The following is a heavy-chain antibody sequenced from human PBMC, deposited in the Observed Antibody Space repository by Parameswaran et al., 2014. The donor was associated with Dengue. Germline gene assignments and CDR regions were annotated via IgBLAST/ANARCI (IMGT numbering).Heavy chain of an antibody. Sequence: WVRQAPGQGLEWMGIINPTSGTTNYAQKFQGRVTMTRDTSTSTVYMELSSLRSEDTAVYFCAREGDYYYDSSGYYPGARPKTLLGYWGQGTLVTVSS. J-gene: IGHJ4*02. V-gene: IGHV1-46*01. D-gene: IGHD3-22*01. CDR3: AREGDYYYDSSGYYPGARPKTLLGY. CDR2: INPTSGTT.